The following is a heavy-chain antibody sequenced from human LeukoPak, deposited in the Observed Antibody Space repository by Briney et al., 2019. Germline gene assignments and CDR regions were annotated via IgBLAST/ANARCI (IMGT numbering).Heavy chain of an antibody. V-gene: IGHV1-69*13. CDR1: GGTFSSYA. Sequence: GASVKVSCKASGGTFSSYAISWVRQAPGQGLEWMGGIIPIFGTANYAQKFQGRVTITADESTSTAYMELSSLRSEDTAVYYCATIAYCGGDCYSRYFDYWGQGTLVTVSS. CDR2: IIPIFGTA. J-gene: IGHJ4*02. CDR3: ATIAYCGGDCYSRYFDY. D-gene: IGHD2-21*01.